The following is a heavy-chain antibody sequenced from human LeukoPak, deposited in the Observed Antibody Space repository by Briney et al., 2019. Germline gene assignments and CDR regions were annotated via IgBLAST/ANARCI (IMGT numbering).Heavy chain of an antibody. CDR3: ARDLGFATMPRYYYGMDV. J-gene: IGHJ6*02. Sequence: ASVKVSCKASGYTFTSYGISWVRQAPGHGLEWMGWISVYNGNTNYAQKLQGRVTMTTDTSTSTAYMELRSLRSDDTAVYYCARDLGFATMPRYYYGMDVWGQGTTVTVSS. D-gene: IGHD2-2*01. CDR1: GYTFTSYG. V-gene: IGHV1-18*01. CDR2: ISVYNGNT.